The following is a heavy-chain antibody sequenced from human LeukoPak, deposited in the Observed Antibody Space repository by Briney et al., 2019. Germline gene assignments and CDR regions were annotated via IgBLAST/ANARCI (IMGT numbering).Heavy chain of an antibody. CDR3: ARDRLGHGYSSGWYQPPSWRYLDL. CDR2: INHSGST. CDR1: GGSFSGYY. D-gene: IGHD6-19*01. J-gene: IGHJ2*01. Sequence: SETLSLTCAVYGGSFSGYYWSWIRQPPGKGLEWIGEINHSGSTNYNPSLESRGTISVDTSKTQFSLKLSSATAADTAVYSCARDRLGHGYSSGWYQPPSWRYLDLWGRCTLVTASS. V-gene: IGHV4-34*01.